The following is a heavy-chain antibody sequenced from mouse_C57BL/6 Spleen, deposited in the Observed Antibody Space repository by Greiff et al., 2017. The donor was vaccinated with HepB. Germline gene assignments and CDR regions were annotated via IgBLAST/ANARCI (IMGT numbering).Heavy chain of an antibody. J-gene: IGHJ4*01. V-gene: IGHV2-9-1*01. D-gene: IGHD6-1*01. CDR2: IWTGGGT. CDR1: GFSLTSYA. Sequence: VHLVESGPGLVAPSQSLSITCTVSGFSLTSYAISWVRQPPGKGLEWLGVIWTGGGTNYNSALKSRLSISKDNSKSQVFLKMNSLQTDDTARYYCARNFGAGSYYAMDYWGQGTSVTVSS. CDR3: ARNFGAGSYYAMDY.